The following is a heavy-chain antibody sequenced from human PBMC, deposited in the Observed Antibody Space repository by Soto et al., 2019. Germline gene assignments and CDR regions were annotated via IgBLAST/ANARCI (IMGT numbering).Heavy chain of an antibody. J-gene: IGHJ6*02. CDR3: ASDSSSSLYYGMDV. Sequence: GESLKISCKGSGYSFTSYLISWVRPMPGKGLEWMGRIDPSDSYTNYSPAFQGHVTISADKSIRTAYLQWSSLKASDTAIYYRASDSSSSLYYGMDVWGQGTTVTVSS. CDR2: IDPSDSYT. CDR1: GYSFTSYL. V-gene: IGHV5-10-1*01. D-gene: IGHD6-6*01.